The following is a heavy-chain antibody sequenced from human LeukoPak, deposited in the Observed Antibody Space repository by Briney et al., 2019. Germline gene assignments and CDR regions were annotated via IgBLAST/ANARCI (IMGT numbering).Heavy chain of an antibody. CDR1: GGTFSSYA. CDR3: ARDHRWVDYGDYQYQDYYYYGMDV. D-gene: IGHD4-17*01. CDR2: IIPIFGTA. Sequence: SVTVSCTASGGTFSSYAISWVRQAPGQGLEWMGGIIPIFGTANYAQKFQGRVTITADESTSTAYMELSSLRSEDTAVYCCARDHRWVDYGDYQYQDYYYYGMDVWGQGTTVTVSS. J-gene: IGHJ6*02. V-gene: IGHV1-69*13.